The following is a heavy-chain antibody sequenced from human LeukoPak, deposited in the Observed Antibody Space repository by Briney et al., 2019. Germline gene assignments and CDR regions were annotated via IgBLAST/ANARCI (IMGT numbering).Heavy chain of an antibody. V-gene: IGHV3-9*01. J-gene: IGHJ5*01. CDR3: AKDKKAGNGWYNWFAS. Sequence: SLRLSCAASGFTFDDHAMGWVRPPPGKGLEWDSGSSWNSGNTNYADSVKGRFTISRDNANNSLYLQMNSLRTEDSAFYYCAKDKKAGNGWYNWFASWGQGTLVTVSS. CDR2: SSWNSGNT. CDR1: GFTFDDHA. D-gene: IGHD6-19*01.